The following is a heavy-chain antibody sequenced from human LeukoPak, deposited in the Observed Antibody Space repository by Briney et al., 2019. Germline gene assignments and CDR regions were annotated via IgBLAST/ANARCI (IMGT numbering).Heavy chain of an antibody. D-gene: IGHD3-22*01. CDR2: IIPIFGTA. CDR1: GDTFSSYA. J-gene: IGHJ4*02. V-gene: IGHV1-69*05. CDR3: ARDIQDPRDYYDSSGYTLDY. Sequence: SSVKVSCKASGDTFSSYAISWVRQAPGQGLEWMGRIIPIFGTANYAQKFQGRVTITTDESTSTAYMELSSLRSEDTAVYDCARDIQDPRDYYDSSGYTLDYWGQGTLVTVSS.